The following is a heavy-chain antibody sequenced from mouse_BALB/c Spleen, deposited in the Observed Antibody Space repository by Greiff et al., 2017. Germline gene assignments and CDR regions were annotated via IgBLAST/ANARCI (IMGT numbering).Heavy chain of an antibody. V-gene: IGHV5-6-5*01. CDR2: ISSGCST. Sequence: EVQGVESGGGLVKPGGSLKLSCAASGFTFSSYAMSWVRQTPEKRLEWVASISSGCSTYYPDSVKGRFTISRDNARNILYLQMSSLRSEDTAMYYCAREGFAYWGQGTLVTVSA. CDR3: AREGFAY. CDR1: GFTFSSYA. J-gene: IGHJ3*01.